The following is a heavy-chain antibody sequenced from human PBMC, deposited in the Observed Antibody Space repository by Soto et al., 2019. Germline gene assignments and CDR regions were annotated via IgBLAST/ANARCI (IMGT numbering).Heavy chain of an antibody. CDR1: GGTFSSYS. D-gene: IGHD1-26*01. J-gene: IGHJ4*02. CDR2: IIPIFGTA. CDR3: ARDGGRHSGGIDY. Sequence: QVQLVQSGAEVKKPGSSVKVSCKASGGTFSSYSINWLRQAPGQGLEWMGEIIPIFGTANYAQKFQGRVTITADESTSTAYMELSSRRSEDTAVYYCARDGGRHSGGIDYWGQGTLVTVSS. V-gene: IGHV1-69*01.